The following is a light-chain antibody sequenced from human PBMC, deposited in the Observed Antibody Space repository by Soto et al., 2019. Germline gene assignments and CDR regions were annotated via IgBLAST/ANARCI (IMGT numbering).Light chain of an antibody. J-gene: IGKJ2*01. CDR1: QSVSSD. CDR2: GAS. CDR3: QQYNNWPRT. V-gene: IGKV3-15*01. Sequence: EIVMTQSPATLSVSPGERATLSCRASQSVSSDLAWYQQKPGQVPRLLIYGASTRATGIPARFSGSGSGTEFTLTIGSLQSEDFAVYCCQQYNNWPRTFGQGTKLEIK.